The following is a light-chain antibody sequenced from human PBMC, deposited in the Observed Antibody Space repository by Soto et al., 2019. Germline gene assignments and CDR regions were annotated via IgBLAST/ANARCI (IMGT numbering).Light chain of an antibody. CDR3: QQFNSYPYT. CDR2: DAS. V-gene: IGKV1-13*02. J-gene: IGKJ2*01. Sequence: AIQLTQSPSSLSASVGDRVTITCRASQGISSALAWYQQKPGKAPNLLIYDASSLESGVPSRFSGSGSGTDFTLTISSLQPEDFATYYCQQFNSYPYTFGQGTMLEIK. CDR1: QGISSA.